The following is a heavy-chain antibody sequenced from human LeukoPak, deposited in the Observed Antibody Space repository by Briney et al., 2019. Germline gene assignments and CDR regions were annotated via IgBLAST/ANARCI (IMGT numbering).Heavy chain of an antibody. CDR1: GYSISSGYY. CDR3: ARGRIPPYYYYGMDV. Sequence: SETLSLTCTVSGYSISSGYYWGWIRQPPGKGLEWIGEINHSGSTNYNPSLKSRVTISVDTSKNQFSLKLSFVTAADTAVYYCARGRIPPYYYYGMDVWGQGTTVTVSS. CDR2: INHSGST. V-gene: IGHV4-38-2*02. J-gene: IGHJ6*02.